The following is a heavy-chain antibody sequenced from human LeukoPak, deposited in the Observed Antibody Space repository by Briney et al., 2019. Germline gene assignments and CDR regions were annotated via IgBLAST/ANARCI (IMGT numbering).Heavy chain of an antibody. Sequence: ASVKVSCKASGGMFSTYAISWVRQAPGQGPEWMGGIIPISTTANYAQEFQGRVTITSDEFTRTAYMEVYSLKCEDTAVYYCTIGPFCGVDCYAVDYWGQGTLVTVSS. CDR3: TIGPFCGVDCYAVDY. J-gene: IGHJ4*02. V-gene: IGHV1-69*01. CDR2: IIPISTTA. CDR1: GGMFSTYA. D-gene: IGHD2-21*02.